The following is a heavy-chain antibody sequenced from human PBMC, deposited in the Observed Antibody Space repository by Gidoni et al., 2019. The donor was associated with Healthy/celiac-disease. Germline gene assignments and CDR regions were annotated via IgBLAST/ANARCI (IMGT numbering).Heavy chain of an antibody. CDR1: GCTVSSYG. CDR2: ISYAGSNK. CDR3: AKDFRVGATFFDY. J-gene: IGHJ4*02. Sequence: VQPVESGGGVVQHGRSRRLSWAAAGCTVSSYGMHWVRQAPGQGLEWVAVISYAGSNKSYADSVKGRFTISRDNSTNTLYLQMNSLRAEDTAVYYCAKDFRVGATFFDYWGQGTLVTVSS. D-gene: IGHD1-26*01. V-gene: IGHV3-30*18.